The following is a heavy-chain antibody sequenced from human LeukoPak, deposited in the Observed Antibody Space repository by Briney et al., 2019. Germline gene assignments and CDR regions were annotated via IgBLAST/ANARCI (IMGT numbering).Heavy chain of an antibody. CDR2: MNPNSGNT. CDR3: ARAPLGLPIFDY. J-gene: IGHJ4*02. D-gene: IGHD3-10*01. V-gene: IGHV1-8*01. CDR1: GYTFTSYD. Sequence: GASVKVSCKASGYTFTSYDINWVRQATGQGLEWMGWMNPNSGNTGYAQKFQGRVTMTRNTSISTAYMELSSLRSEDTAVYYCARAPLGLPIFDYWGQGTLVTVSS.